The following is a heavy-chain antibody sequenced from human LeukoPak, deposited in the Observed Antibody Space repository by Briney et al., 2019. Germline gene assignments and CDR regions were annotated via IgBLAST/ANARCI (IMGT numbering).Heavy chain of an antibody. J-gene: IGHJ4*02. D-gene: IGHD3-9*01. CDR2: ISYDGSNK. CDR3: AKARYFDWLLLG. CDR1: GFSFSSYG. Sequence: PGGSLRLSCAASGFSFSSYGMHWVRQAPGKGLEWVAVISYDGSNKYYTDSVKGRFSISRDNSKNTLYLQMNSLRAEDMAVYYCAKARYFDWLLLGWGQGTLVTVSS. V-gene: IGHV3-30*18.